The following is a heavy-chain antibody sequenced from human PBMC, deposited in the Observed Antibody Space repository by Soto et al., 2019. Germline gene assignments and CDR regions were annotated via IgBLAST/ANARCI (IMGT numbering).Heavy chain of an antibody. Sequence: EVQLLESGGGLVQPGGSLRLSCAASGFIFSSYAMSWVRQAPGKGLEWVSTIKGSGGSTYYADSVKGRFTISRDSSKTTLYLQMNSMRAEDTAVYYCAKGAGEKGYYYYGMDVWGQGTTVTVSS. D-gene: IGHD6-13*01. CDR1: GFIFSSYA. CDR3: AKGAGEKGYYYYGMDV. CDR2: IKGSGGST. V-gene: IGHV3-23*01. J-gene: IGHJ6*02.